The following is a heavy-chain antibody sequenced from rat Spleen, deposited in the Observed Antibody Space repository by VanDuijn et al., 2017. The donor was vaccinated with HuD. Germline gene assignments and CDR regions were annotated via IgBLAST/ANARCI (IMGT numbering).Heavy chain of an antibody. CDR2: ISPSGGST. CDR1: GFTFSNYG. J-gene: IGHJ4*01. V-gene: IGHV5-19*01. Sequence: EVQLVESGGGLVQPGRSLKLSCAASGFTFSNYGMHWIRQAPTKGLAWVATISPSGGSTYYRDSVKGRFTISRDNAKSTLYLQMDSLRSEDTATYYCATYRYNQDYYVMDAWGQGASVTVSS. CDR3: ATYRYNQDYYVMDA. D-gene: IGHD1-5*01.